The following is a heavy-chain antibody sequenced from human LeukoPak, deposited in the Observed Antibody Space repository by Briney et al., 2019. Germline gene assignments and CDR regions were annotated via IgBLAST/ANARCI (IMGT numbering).Heavy chain of an antibody. J-gene: IGHJ6*03. Sequence: SETLSLTCAVYGGSFSGYYWSWIRQPPGKGLEWIGEINHSGSTNYNPSLKSRVTISVDTSKNQFSLKLSSVTAADTAVYYCARRDSSGYYYYYYYMDVWGKGTTVTVYS. CDR3: ARRDSSGYYYYYYYMDV. V-gene: IGHV4-34*01. CDR1: GGSFSGYY. CDR2: INHSGST. D-gene: IGHD3-22*01.